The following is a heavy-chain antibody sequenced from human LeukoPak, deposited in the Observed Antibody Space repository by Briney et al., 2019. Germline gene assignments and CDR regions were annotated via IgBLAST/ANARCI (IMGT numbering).Heavy chain of an antibody. CDR3: ARDYGGNYHFDY. CDR1: GASVSSYY. D-gene: IGHD4-23*01. CDR2: IYTSGNT. J-gene: IGHJ4*02. V-gene: IGHV4-4*07. Sequence: LETLSLTCTVSGASVSSYYWGWIRQPAGKGLEWIGRIYTSGNTNYNPSLKSRVTISIDTSKNQFSLRVTSVTAADTAVYYCARDYGGNYHFDYWGQGTLVTVSS.